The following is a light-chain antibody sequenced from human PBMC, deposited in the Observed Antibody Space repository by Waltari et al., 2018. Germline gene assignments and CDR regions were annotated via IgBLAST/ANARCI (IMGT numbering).Light chain of an antibody. V-gene: IGLV2-23*01. CDR3: CSYAGRRV. CDR1: SSAVGSYKF. CDR2: EGS. Sequence: QSALTQPASVSGSPGQSITISCTGTSSAVGSYKFVSWYQQHQGKAPKLMIYEGSKRPSGVSNRFAGSKSVNTASLTISGLQAEDEADYYCCSYAGRRVFGGGTKLTVL. J-gene: IGLJ3*02.